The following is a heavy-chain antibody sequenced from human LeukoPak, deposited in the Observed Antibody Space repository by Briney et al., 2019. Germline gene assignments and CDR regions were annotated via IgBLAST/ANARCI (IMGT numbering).Heavy chain of an antibody. CDR1: GFTFSSYS. J-gene: IGHJ5*02. Sequence: GGSLRLSCAASGFTFSSYSMNWVRQAPGKGLEWVSSISTSSSYIYYADSVKGRFTISRDNAKNSLYLQMNSLRAEDTAVYYCARGIAAAGTWFDPWGQGTLVTVSS. CDR2: ISTSSSYI. D-gene: IGHD6-13*01. V-gene: IGHV3-21*01. CDR3: ARGIAAAGTWFDP.